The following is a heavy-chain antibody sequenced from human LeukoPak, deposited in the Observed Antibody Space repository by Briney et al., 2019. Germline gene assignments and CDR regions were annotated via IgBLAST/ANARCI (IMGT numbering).Heavy chain of an antibody. V-gene: IGHV3-53*01. Sequence: GGSLRLSCAASGFAVSSNYMSWVRQAPGKGLEWVSVIYSGGSTYYADSVKGRFTISRDNSKNTLYLQMNSLRAEDTAVYYCARSVDYYDSSGYYYLVRPFDYWGQGTLVTVSS. J-gene: IGHJ4*02. CDR3: ARSVDYYDSSGYYYLVRPFDY. D-gene: IGHD3-22*01. CDR1: GFAVSSNY. CDR2: IYSGGST.